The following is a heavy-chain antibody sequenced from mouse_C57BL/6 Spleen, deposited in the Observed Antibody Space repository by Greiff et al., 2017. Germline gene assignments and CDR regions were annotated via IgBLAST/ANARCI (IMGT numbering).Heavy chain of an antibody. CDR1: GFTFTDYW. CDR3: ASWDYFDY. V-gene: IGHV14-3*02. D-gene: IGHD4-1*01. J-gene: IGHJ2*01. Sequence: EVQLQESGAELVKPGASVKLSCTASGFTFTDYWMHWVKQRTGQGLEWIGRIDPESGSTKYNPKFKGKATITADTSSNTAYLQLSSLTSEDTAVYYCASWDYFDYWGQGTTLTVSS. CDR2: IDPESGST.